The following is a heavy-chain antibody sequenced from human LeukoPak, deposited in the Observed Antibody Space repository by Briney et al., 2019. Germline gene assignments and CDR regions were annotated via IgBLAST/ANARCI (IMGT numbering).Heavy chain of an antibody. Sequence: GGSLRLSCAASGFTFSSYGMSWVRQAPGKGLEWVANIKQDGSEKYYVDSVKGRFTISRDNAKNSLYLQMNSLRAEDTAVYYCARGWYQGYWGQGTLVTVSS. CDR2: IKQDGSEK. D-gene: IGHD6-13*01. J-gene: IGHJ4*02. CDR1: GFTFSSYG. CDR3: ARGWYQGY. V-gene: IGHV3-7*01.